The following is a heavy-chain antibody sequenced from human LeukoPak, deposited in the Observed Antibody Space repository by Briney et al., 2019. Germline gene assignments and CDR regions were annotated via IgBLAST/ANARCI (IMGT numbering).Heavy chain of an antibody. CDR3: AKGSGWYYFDY. V-gene: IGHV3-9*01. Sequence: GGSLRLSCAASGFTFDDYAMHWVRQAPGKGLEWVSGISWNSGSIGYADSVKGRFTISRDNAKNSLYLQMNSLRAEGTALYYCAKGSGWYYFDYWGQGTLVTVSS. CDR2: ISWNSGSI. J-gene: IGHJ4*02. CDR1: GFTFDDYA. D-gene: IGHD6-19*01.